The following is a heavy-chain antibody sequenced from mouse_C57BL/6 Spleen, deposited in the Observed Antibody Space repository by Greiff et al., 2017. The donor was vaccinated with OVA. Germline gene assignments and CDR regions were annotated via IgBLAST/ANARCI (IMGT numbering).Heavy chain of an antibody. V-gene: IGHV1-47*01. CDR2: FHPYNDVT. Sequence: QVQLQQSGAELVKPGASVKMSCKASGYTFTTYPIEWMKQNHGKSLEWIGNFHPYNDVTKYNEKFKGKATLTVEKSSSTVYLELSRLTSDDSAVYYCARGAYYGNCGYYFDYWGQGTTLTVSS. CDR3: ARGAYYGNCGYYFDY. CDR1: GYTFTTYP. J-gene: IGHJ2*01. D-gene: IGHD2-10*01.